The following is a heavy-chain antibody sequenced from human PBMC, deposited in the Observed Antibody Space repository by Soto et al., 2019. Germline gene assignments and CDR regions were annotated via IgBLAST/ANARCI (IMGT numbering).Heavy chain of an antibody. J-gene: IGHJ5*02. CDR1: GFTFSNAW. D-gene: IGHD3-10*01. V-gene: IGHV3-15*07. CDR3: TIDLMVRGVIRTNWFDP. CDR2: IKSKTDGGTT. Sequence: EVQLVESGGGLVKPGGSLRLSCAASGFTFSNAWMNWVRQAPGKGLEWVGRIKSKTDGGTTDYAAPVKGRFTISRDDSKNTLYLQMNSLKTEDTAVYYCTIDLMVRGVIRTNWFDPWGQGTLVTVSS.